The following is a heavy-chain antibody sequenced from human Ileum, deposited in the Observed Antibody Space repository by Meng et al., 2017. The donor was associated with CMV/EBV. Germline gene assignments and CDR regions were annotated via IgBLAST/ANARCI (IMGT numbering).Heavy chain of an antibody. CDR2: MKNKVDSYTS. V-gene: IGHV3-72*01. CDR1: GFTFSDYG. Sequence: GGSLRPSCAASGFTFSDYGMDWVRQAPGKGLEWVGSMKNKVDSYTSEYAESVKGRFTLSRDDSKNLLYLQMNSQQAGDTAVYFCARRHIAGTIDFWGQGAMVTVSS. CDR3: ARRHIAGTIDF. D-gene: IGHD2-21*01. J-gene: IGHJ3*01.